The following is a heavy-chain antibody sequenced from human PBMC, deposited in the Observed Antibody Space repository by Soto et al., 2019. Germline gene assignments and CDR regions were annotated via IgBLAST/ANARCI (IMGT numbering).Heavy chain of an antibody. J-gene: IGHJ2*01. CDR2: INAGNGNT. Sequence: RVRHVPGQKLKWMGWINAGNGNTKYSQKFQGRVTITRDTSASTAYMELSSLRSEDTAVYYCSGDHRDLHSFPTRRSSDL. CDR3: SGDHRDLHSFPTRRSSDL. V-gene: IGHV1-3*01. D-gene: IGHD1-1*01.